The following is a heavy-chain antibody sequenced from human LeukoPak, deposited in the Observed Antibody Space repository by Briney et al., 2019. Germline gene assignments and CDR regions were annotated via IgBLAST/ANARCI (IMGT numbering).Heavy chain of an antibody. CDR1: GFTFDDYA. V-gene: IGHV3-43*02. Sequence: PGGSLRLSCAASGFTFDDYAMHWVRQAPGKGLEWVSLIRGDGIRIHYADSVKGRFTISRDNSKNSLYLQMSRLRAEDTALYYCAKAVESRALARPYGMDVWGQGTPVPVSS. CDR2: IRGDGIRI. D-gene: IGHD3-3*02. CDR3: AKAVESRALARPYGMDV. J-gene: IGHJ6*02.